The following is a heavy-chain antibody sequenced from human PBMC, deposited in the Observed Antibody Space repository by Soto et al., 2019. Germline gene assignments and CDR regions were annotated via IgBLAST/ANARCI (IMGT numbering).Heavy chain of an antibody. CDR1: GFTFSSYS. Sequence: EVQLLESGGGLVQPGGSLRLSCAASGFTFSSYSMAWVRQAPGRGPEWVSGIIQDGTTYYADSVKGRFTISRDNSRNSVYLQMIILRGEDTAVYYCGNDLRPDGGWVFDSWGQGTLVTVSS. D-gene: IGHD2-15*01. J-gene: IGHJ4*02. CDR3: GNDLRPDGGWVFDS. V-gene: IGHV3-23*01. CDR2: IIQDGTT.